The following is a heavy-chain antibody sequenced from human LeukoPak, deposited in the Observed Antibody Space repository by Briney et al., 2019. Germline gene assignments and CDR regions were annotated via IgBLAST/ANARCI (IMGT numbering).Heavy chain of an antibody. CDR2: ISAYNGNT. CDR3: ARVGGYCSGGSCYGYWFDP. CDR1: GYTFTNYG. V-gene: IGHV1-18*01. D-gene: IGHD2-15*01. Sequence: GASVNVSCTASGYTFTNYGVSWVRQAPGQGLEWMGWISAYNGNTNYAQKFQGRVTMTTDTSTSTAYMALRSLRSEDTAVYYCARVGGYCSGGSCYGYWFDPWGQGTLVTVSS. J-gene: IGHJ5*02.